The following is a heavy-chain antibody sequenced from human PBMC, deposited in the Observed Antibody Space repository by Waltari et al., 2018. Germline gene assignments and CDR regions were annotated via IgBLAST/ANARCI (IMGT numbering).Heavy chain of an antibody. CDR3: ASSRIAVADRDLSEYFQH. Sequence: HWVRQAPGKGLEWVAVISYDGSNKYYADSVKGRFTISRDNSKNTLYLQMNSLRAEDTAVYYCASSRIAVADRDLSEYFQHWGQGTLVTVSS. V-gene: IGHV3-30-3*01. D-gene: IGHD6-19*01. J-gene: IGHJ1*01. CDR2: ISYDGSNK.